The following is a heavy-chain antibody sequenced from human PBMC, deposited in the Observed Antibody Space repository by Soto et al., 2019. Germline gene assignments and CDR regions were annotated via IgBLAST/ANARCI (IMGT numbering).Heavy chain of an antibody. CDR2: VYYTGST. CDR1: GGSNSGYY. CDR3: ARSVAVPGAHIDY. Sequence: SDTPSITCPISGGSNSGYYWSWIRQPPGKGLEWIGYVYYTGSTKYNPSLESRVAMSADTSKNQFSLKVTSVTAADTAVYFCARSVAVPGAHIDYWGQGTQVTVSS. V-gene: IGHV4-59*07. D-gene: IGHD6-19*01. J-gene: IGHJ4*02.